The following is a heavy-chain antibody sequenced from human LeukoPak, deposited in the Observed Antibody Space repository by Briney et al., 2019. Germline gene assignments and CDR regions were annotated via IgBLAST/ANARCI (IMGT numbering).Heavy chain of an antibody. CDR1: GYTFTGYY. V-gene: IGHV1-2*02. CDR3: ARDRSDSGDYVLLDR. CDR2: INPNSGGT. D-gene: IGHD4-17*01. J-gene: IGHJ5*02. Sequence: ASVKVSCKASGYTFTGYYMHWVRQAPGQGLEWMGWINPNSGGTNYAQKFQGRVTMTRDTSTSTVYMELSSLRSEDTAVYYCARDRSDSGDYVLLDRWGQGTLVTVSS.